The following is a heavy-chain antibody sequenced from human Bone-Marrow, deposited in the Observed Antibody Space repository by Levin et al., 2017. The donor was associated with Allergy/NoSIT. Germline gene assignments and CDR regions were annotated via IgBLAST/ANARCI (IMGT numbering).Heavy chain of an antibody. D-gene: IGHD3-16*02. CDR1: GYKFTGHF. Sequence: ASVKVSCKASGYKFTGHFLHWVRQAPGQRLEWIGWINPNTGDTDIAQKFQGRVTMTRDTSISTAYMDLSSLTSDDSAVYYCARIGGAVEYDCVWESYRWGSAFDIWGQGTQVTVSS. CDR2: INPNTGDT. V-gene: IGHV1-2*02. CDR3: ARIGGAVEYDCVWESYRWGSAFDI. J-gene: IGHJ3*02.